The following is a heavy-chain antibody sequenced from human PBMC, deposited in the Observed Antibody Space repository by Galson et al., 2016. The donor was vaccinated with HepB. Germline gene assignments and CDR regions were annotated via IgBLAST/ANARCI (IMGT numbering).Heavy chain of an antibody. Sequence: SLRLSCAASGFTFSSYSMNWVRQAPGKGLEWVSSISSSSTYIYYADSLKGRFTISRDNAMNSLNLQMSGLRAEDTAVYYCARAYGDYGTGWYFDLWGRGTLVTVSS. CDR1: GFTFSSYS. CDR3: ARAYGDYGTGWYFDL. D-gene: IGHD4-17*01. V-gene: IGHV3-21*01. CDR2: ISSSSTYI. J-gene: IGHJ2*01.